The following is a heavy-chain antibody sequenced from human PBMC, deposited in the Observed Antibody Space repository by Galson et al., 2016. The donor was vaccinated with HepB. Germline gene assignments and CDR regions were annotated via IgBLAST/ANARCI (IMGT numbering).Heavy chain of an antibody. J-gene: IGHJ5*02. D-gene: IGHD5-12*01. CDR1: GGSISSNSYY. CDR2: IYYVGNT. Sequence: ETLSLTCTVSGGSISSNSYYWGWIRQPPGKGLEWIGSIYYVGNTYYNPSLKSRVIISIDTSNNRVSLKLRSVTAADTAVYYCARHERLLSWFDPWGQGTVVTVSS. V-gene: IGHV4-39*01. CDR3: ARHERLLSWFDP.